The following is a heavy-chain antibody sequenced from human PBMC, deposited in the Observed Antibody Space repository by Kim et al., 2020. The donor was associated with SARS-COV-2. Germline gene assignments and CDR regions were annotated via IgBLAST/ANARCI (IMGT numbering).Heavy chain of an antibody. J-gene: IGHJ3*02. Sequence: SVKGRFTISRDNAKNSLYLQMNSLRAEDTAVYYCARDLGGGLPVGAFDIWGQGTMVTVSS. D-gene: IGHD1-26*01. CDR3: ARDLGGGLPVGAFDI. V-gene: IGHV3-11*04.